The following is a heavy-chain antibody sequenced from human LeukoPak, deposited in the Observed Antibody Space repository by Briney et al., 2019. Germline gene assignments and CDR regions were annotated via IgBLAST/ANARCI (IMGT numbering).Heavy chain of an antibody. V-gene: IGHV4-34*01. CDR1: GGSFSGYY. Sequence: SETLSLTCAVYGGSFSGYYWSWIRQPPGKGLEWIGEINHSGSTNYNPSLKSRVTISVDTSKNQFSLKLSSVTAADTAVYYCARMERREWGGFGFDYWGQGTLVTVSS. CDR3: ARMERREWGGFGFDY. D-gene: IGHD3-3*01. CDR2: INHSGST. J-gene: IGHJ4*02.